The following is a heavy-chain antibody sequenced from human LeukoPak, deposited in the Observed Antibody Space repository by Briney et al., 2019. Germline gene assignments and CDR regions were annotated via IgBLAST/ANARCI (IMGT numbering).Heavy chain of an antibody. Sequence: SETLSLTCTVSGGSISSYYWSWIRQPPGKGLEWIGYIYYSGSTNYNPSLKSRVTISVDTSKNQFSLKLSSVTAADTAVYYCARDRGNYFDYWGQGTLVTVSS. J-gene: IGHJ4*02. CDR2: IYYSGST. CDR3: ARDRGNYFDY. CDR1: GGSISSYY. D-gene: IGHD6-13*01. V-gene: IGHV4-59*12.